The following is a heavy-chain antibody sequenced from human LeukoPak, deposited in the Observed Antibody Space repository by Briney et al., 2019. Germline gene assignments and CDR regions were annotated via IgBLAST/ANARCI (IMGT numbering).Heavy chain of an antibody. V-gene: IGHV3-30*03. D-gene: IGHD3-22*01. CDR3: ARDFDDSSQGYYFDY. J-gene: IGHJ4*02. CDR2: ISYDGNNG. Sequence: GGSLRLSCAASGFIFSNYGMHWVRQAPGKGLDWVSVISYDGNNGFYSDPVKGRFTISRDNSKNTVYLQMNSLRSDDTAVYYCARDFDDSSQGYYFDYWDQGTLVTVSS. CDR1: GFIFSNYG.